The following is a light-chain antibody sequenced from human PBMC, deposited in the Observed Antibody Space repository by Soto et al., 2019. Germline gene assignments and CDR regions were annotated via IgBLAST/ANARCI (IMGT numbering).Light chain of an antibody. CDR2: AAS. CDR1: QSVNRN. Sequence: EIVMTQSPATLSVSPGERATLSCRASQSVNRNLAWYQQKPGQAPRLLIYAASTRATGIPARFSGSGSEPKSTLTNTSLQADDFAIYYCQQYNNWWTFGHRTKMQI. CDR3: QQYNNWWT. J-gene: IGKJ1*01. V-gene: IGKV3-15*01.